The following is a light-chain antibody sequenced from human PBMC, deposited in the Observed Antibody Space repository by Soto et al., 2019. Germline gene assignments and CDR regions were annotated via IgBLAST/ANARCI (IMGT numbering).Light chain of an antibody. CDR2: AAS. V-gene: IGKV1-6*01. CDR1: QGIRND. Sequence: AIQMTQSPSSLSASVGDRVTVTCRASQGIRNDLGWYQQKPGKAPKLLIYAASTLQSGVPSRFSGSGSGTDFTLTISSLQSEDFATYYCLQDYNYPRTFGQGTKVEIQ. CDR3: LQDYNYPRT. J-gene: IGKJ1*01.